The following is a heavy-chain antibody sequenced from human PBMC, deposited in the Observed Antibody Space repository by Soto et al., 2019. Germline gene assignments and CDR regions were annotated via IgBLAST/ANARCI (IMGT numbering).Heavy chain of an antibody. CDR1: GFTFSRYG. J-gene: IGHJ4*02. V-gene: IGHV3-30*18. D-gene: IGHD6-6*01. Sequence: ESGGGVVQPGRSLRLSCAASGFTFSRYGMHWVRQAPGKGLAWVAVMSHDGSHKYYADSVKGRFTISRDNSKNTLYLQMNSLRAEDTAVYYCAKDQGSSHLILLIAWGQGTLVTVSA. CDR2: MSHDGSHK. CDR3: AKDQGSSHLILLIA.